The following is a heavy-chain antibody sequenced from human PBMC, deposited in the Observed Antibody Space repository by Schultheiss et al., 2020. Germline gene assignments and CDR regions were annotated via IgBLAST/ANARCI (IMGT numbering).Heavy chain of an antibody. CDR3: TTVGSGWTPSWFDP. Sequence: GSLKISCAASGFTFDDYAMHWVRQAPGKGLEWVAVISYDGSNKYYADSVKGRFTISRDNSKNTLYLQMNSLRAEDTAVYYCTTVGSGWTPSWFDPWGQGPLVTGYS. CDR1: GFTFDDYA. V-gene: IGHV3-30-3*01. J-gene: IGHJ5*02. D-gene: IGHD6-19*01. CDR2: ISYDGSNK.